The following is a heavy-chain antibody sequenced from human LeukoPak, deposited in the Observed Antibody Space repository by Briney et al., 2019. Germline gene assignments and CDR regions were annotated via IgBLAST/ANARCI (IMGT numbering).Heavy chain of an antibody. CDR3: ARDERAVAASFDY. Sequence: SETLSLTCTISGGSISSGGYYWSWIRQPPGKGLEWIGYIYHSGSTYYNPSLKSRVTISVDTSKNQFSLKLSSVTAADTAVYYCARDERAVAASFDYWGQGTLVTVSS. CDR2: IYHSGST. V-gene: IGHV4-30-2*01. J-gene: IGHJ4*02. CDR1: GGSISSGGYY. D-gene: IGHD6-19*01.